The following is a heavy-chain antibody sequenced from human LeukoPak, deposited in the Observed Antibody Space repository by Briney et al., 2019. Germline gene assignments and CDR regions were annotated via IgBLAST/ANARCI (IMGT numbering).Heavy chain of an antibody. V-gene: IGHV4-30-4*08. CDR2: IYYSGST. D-gene: IGHD3-3*01. Sequence: PSETLSLTCTVSGGSISSGDYYWSWIRQPPGKGLEWIGYIYYSGSTYYNPSLKSRVTISVDTSKNQFSLKLSSVTAADTAVYYCARMSDFWSGYRSGYYFDYWGQGTLVTVSS. CDR3: ARMSDFWSGYRSGYYFDY. CDR1: GGSISSGDYY. J-gene: IGHJ4*02.